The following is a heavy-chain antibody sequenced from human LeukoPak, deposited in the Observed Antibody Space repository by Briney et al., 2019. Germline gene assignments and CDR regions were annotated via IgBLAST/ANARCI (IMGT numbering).Heavy chain of an antibody. V-gene: IGHV4-59*08. Sequence: SETLSLTCTVSGGSISSYYWSWIRQPPGKGLEWIGYIYYSGSTNYNPSLKSRVTISVDTSKNQFSLKLSSVTAAHTAVYCCASSFSYCSGGSCYYAFDIWGQGTMVTVSS. J-gene: IGHJ3*02. CDR1: GGSISSYY. D-gene: IGHD2-15*01. CDR2: IYYSGST. CDR3: ASSFSYCSGGSCYYAFDI.